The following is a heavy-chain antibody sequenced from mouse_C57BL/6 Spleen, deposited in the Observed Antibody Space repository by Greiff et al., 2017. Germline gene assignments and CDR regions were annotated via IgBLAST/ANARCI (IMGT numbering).Heavy chain of an antibody. J-gene: IGHJ4*01. CDR1: GYTFTDYY. Sequence: VQLQQSGPVLVKPGASVKMSCKASGYTFTDYYMNWVKQSHGKSLEWIGVINPYNGGTSYNQKFKGKATSTVDKSSSTAYMELNSLTSEDSAVYYCARKEDYDGDYAMDYWGQGTSVTVSS. V-gene: IGHV1-19*01. CDR2: INPYNGGT. CDR3: ARKEDYDGDYAMDY. D-gene: IGHD2-4*01.